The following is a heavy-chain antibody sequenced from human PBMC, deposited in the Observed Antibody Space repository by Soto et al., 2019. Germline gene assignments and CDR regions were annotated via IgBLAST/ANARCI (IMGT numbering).Heavy chain of an antibody. D-gene: IGHD6-13*01. Sequence: QVQLVESGGGVVQPGRSLRLSCAASGFTFNNYGMHWVRQAPGKGLEWVAVIWYAGTNKYYADSVKGRFTISRDNSKNTLHLQMNSLRAEDTAVYYCARDQAAAPTLDYYFGMDVWGQGTTVTVSS. CDR2: IWYAGTNK. V-gene: IGHV3-33*01. CDR3: ARDQAAAPTLDYYFGMDV. J-gene: IGHJ6*02. CDR1: GFTFNNYG.